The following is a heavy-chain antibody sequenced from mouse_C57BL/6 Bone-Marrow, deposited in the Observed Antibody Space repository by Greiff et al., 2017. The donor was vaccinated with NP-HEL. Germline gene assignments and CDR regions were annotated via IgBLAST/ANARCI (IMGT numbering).Heavy chain of an antibody. V-gene: IGHV1-54*01. CDR2: INPGSGGT. J-gene: IGHJ4*01. CDR3: ARQLRLLAMDY. CDR1: GYAFTNYL. D-gene: IGHD3-2*02. Sequence: QVQLKQSGAELVRPGTSVKVSCKASGYAFTNYLIEWVKQRPGQGLEWIGVINPGSGGTNYNEKFKGKATLTADKSSSTAYMQLSSLTSEDSAVYFCARQLRLLAMDYWGQGTSVTVSS.